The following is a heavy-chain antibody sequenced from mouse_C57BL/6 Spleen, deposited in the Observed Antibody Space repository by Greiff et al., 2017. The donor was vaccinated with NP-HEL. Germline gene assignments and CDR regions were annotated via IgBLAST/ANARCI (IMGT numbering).Heavy chain of an antibody. Sequence: VKLQQSGAELVKPGASVKISCKASGYAFSSYWMNWVKQRPGKGLEWIGQIYPGDGDTNYNGKFKGKATLTADKSSSTAYMQLSSLTSEDSAVYFCASEGLRGAYWGQGTLVTVSA. D-gene: IGHD3-1*01. CDR2: IYPGDGDT. J-gene: IGHJ3*01. CDR3: ASEGLRGAY. CDR1: GYAFSSYW. V-gene: IGHV1-80*01.